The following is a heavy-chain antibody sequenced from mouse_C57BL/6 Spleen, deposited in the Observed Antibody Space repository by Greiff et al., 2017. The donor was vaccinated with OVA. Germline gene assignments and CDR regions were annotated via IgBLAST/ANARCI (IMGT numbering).Heavy chain of an antibody. D-gene: IGHD1-1*01. V-gene: IGHV5-9-1*02. CDR3: TREDYGSRSPSYFDY. CDR1: GFTFSSYA. Sequence: EVKLQESGEGLVKPGGSLKLSCAASGFTFSSYAMSWVRQTPEKRLEWVAYISSGGDYIYYADTVKGRFTISRDNARNTLYLQMSSLKSEDTAMYYCTREDYGSRSPSYFDYWGQGTTLTVSS. CDR2: ISSGGDYI. J-gene: IGHJ2*01.